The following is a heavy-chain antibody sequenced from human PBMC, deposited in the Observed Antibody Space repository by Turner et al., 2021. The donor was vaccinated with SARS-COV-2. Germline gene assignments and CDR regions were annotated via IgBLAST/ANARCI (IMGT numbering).Heavy chain of an antibody. CDR1: GITFSSHG. V-gene: IGHV3-33*01. CDR2: IRNDGSQK. Sequence: QVQLVESGGGVVQPGRSLRLSCAASGITFSSHGMHWVRQAPGKGLEWVAGIRNDGSQKYYADSVKGRFTISRDNSKNMVYLQMNSLRAEDTAVYYCARLDDSGHWGAFDIWGQGTMVTVSS. D-gene: IGHD3-22*01. J-gene: IGHJ3*02. CDR3: ARLDDSGHWGAFDI.